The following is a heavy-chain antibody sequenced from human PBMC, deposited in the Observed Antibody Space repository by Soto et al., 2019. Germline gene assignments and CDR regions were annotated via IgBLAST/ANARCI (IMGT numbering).Heavy chain of an antibody. D-gene: IGHD3-3*01. CDR3: ARGAVGNDFWSGIGDY. CDR2: INAGNGNT. J-gene: IGHJ4*02. Sequence: ASVKVSCKASGYTFTSYAMHWVRQAPGQRLEWMGWINAGNGNTKYSQKFQGRVTITRDTSASTAYMELSSLRSEDTAVYYCARGAVGNDFWSGIGDYWGQGTLVTVSS. CDR1: GYTFTSYA. V-gene: IGHV1-3*01.